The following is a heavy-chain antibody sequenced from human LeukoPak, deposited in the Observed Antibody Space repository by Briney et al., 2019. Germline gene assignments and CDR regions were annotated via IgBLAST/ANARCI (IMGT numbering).Heavy chain of an antibody. J-gene: IGHJ4*02. Sequence: PSQTLSLTCAVSGGSISSGGYSWSWIRQPPVKGLEWIGYIYHSGSTYYNPSLKSRVTISVDRSKNQFSLKLSSVTAADTAVYYCARGPDYYGSGSPGTDWGQGTLVTVSS. CDR2: IYHSGST. CDR3: ARGPDYYGSGSPGTD. CDR1: GGSISSGGYS. D-gene: IGHD3-10*01. V-gene: IGHV4-30-2*01.